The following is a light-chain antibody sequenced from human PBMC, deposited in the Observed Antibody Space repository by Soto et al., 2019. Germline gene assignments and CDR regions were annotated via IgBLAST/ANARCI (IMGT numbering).Light chain of an antibody. CDR1: QDIIRY. V-gene: IGKV1-33*01. J-gene: IGKJ4*01. CDR2: DAS. Sequence: PISQHPSSLSASVGDRVTITCWASQDIIRYLSWYQQKPGKAPKLLIYDASNLETGVPSRFSGGGSGTDFTLTISSLQPEDIATYYCQQYDNFPPSFGRGTKVDIK. CDR3: QQYDNFPPS.